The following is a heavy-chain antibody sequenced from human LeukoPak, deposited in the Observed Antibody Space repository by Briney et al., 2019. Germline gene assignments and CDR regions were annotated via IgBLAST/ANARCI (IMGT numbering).Heavy chain of an antibody. CDR3: ARAKDGTNILDY. CDR1: GFTFSSYG. CDR2: ISYDGSNK. D-gene: IGHD5-24*01. J-gene: IGHJ4*02. Sequence: GSLRLSCAASGFTFSSYGMHWVRQAPGKGLEWVAVISYDGSNKYYADSVKGRFTISRDNSKNTLYLQMDSLRAEDTAVYYCARAKDGTNILDYWGQGTLVTVSS. V-gene: IGHV3-30*03.